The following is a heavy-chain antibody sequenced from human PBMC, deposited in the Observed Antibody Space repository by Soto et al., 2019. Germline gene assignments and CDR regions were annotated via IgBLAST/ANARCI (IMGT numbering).Heavy chain of an antibody. D-gene: IGHD6-19*01. Sequence: QITLKESGPTLVKPTQTLTLTCTFSGFPLSTSGVGVGWIRQPPGKALEWLALIYWDDDKRYSPSLKSRLTITKDTSKNQVVLTMTNMDPVDTATYYCAHRYSSDVYLDYWGQGTLVTVSS. CDR2: IYWDDDK. J-gene: IGHJ4*02. V-gene: IGHV2-5*02. CDR1: GFPLSTSGVG. CDR3: AHRYSSDVYLDY.